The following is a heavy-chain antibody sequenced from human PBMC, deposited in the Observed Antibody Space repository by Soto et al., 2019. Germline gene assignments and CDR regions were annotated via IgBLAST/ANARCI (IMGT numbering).Heavy chain of an antibody. CDR3: ARDQVQYGSGYYTRYYGLDV. D-gene: IGHD6-19*01. CDR1: GFTFSRFA. Sequence: QVQLVQSGGGVVQPGRSLRLSCAASGFTFSRFAMYWVRQSPGKGLEWVSVISFDGINKYYADSVKGRFTISRDIYKSTLYLQLNSLRAEDTAVYYCARDQVQYGSGYYTRYYGLDVWGQGATVTVSS. CDR2: ISFDGINK. J-gene: IGHJ6*02. V-gene: IGHV3-30-3*01.